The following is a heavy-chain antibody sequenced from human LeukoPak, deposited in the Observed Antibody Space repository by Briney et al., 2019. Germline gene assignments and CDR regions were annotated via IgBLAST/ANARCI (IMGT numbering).Heavy chain of an antibody. D-gene: IGHD2-2*01. CDR1: GGSFSGYY. CDR3: ARGRIVVVPAAMAYYYYGMDV. V-gene: IGHV4-34*01. CDR2: INHSGST. J-gene: IGHJ6*04. Sequence: SETLSLTCAVYGGSFSGYYWSWIRQPPGKGLEWIGEINHSGSTNYNPSLMSRVTISVDTSKNQFSLKLSSVTAADTAVYYCARGRIVVVPAAMAYYYYGMDVWGKGTTVTVSS.